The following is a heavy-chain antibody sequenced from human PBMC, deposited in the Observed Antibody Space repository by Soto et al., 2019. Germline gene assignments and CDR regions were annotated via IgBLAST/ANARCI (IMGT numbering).Heavy chain of an antibody. CDR3: ARHGIVVVPAAREINWFDP. CDR2: IYYSGST. J-gene: IGHJ5*02. CDR1: GGSISSSSYY. Sequence: SETLSLTCTVSGGSISSSSYYWGWIRQPPGKGLEWIGSIYYSGSTYYNPSLKSRVTISVDTSKNQFSLKLSSVTAADTAVYYCARHGIVVVPAAREINWFDPWGQGTLVTVSS. V-gene: IGHV4-39*01. D-gene: IGHD2-2*01.